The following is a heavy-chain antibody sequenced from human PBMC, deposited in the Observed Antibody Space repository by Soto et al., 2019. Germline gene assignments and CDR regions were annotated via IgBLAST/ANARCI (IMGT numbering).Heavy chain of an antibody. D-gene: IGHD2-21*02. Sequence: LVESGGGLVYPGGSLTLSCVGSGFRLSEHRMNWVRQAPGKGLQWVSYISSSSDSTYYADSVKGRFTVSRDNAKNALFLQMNSLRDDDTATYYCARLPKGSLVTAWGQGVRVTVSS. CDR1: GFRLSEHR. V-gene: IGHV3-48*02. CDR2: ISSSSDST. CDR3: ARLPKGSLVTA. J-gene: IGHJ4*02.